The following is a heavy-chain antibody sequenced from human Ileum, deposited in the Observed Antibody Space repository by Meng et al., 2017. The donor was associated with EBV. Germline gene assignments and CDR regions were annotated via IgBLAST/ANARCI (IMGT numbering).Heavy chain of an antibody. Sequence: QVQLVQAGAEVKKPGASVKASCKASGYSFTSFGISWLRQAPGQGLEWMGWISAYNGDTNYAQRFQDRVTMTTDTSTTTAYMELRSLRSEDTAVYYCARGNGYSSSFYFDYWGQGTLVTASS. V-gene: IGHV1-18*01. CDR3: ARGNGYSSSFYFDY. D-gene: IGHD6-13*01. CDR2: ISAYNGDT. J-gene: IGHJ4*02. CDR1: GYSFTSFG.